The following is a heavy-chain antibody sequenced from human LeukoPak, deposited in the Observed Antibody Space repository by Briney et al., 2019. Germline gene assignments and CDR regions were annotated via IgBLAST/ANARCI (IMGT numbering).Heavy chain of an antibody. CDR1: GFTFSSYS. Sequence: GGSLRLSCAASGFTFSSYSMNWVRQAPGKGLEWVSSISSSSSYIYYADSVKGRFTIFRDNAKNSLYLQMNSLRAEDTAVYYCARDIYSSGTDAFDIWGQGTMVTVSS. J-gene: IGHJ3*02. CDR2: ISSSSSYI. CDR3: ARDIYSSGTDAFDI. D-gene: IGHD6-19*01. V-gene: IGHV3-21*01.